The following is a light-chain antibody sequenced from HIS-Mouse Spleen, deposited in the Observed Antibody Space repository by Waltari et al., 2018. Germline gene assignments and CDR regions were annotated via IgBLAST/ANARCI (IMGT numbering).Light chain of an antibody. CDR3: QQYDNLHRLT. CDR2: DAS. CDR1: QELSNY. V-gene: IGKV1-33*01. Sequence: DIQMTQSPSSLSASVGDRVTLTCQASQELSNYLNWYQQKPGKAPKLLNYDASNLETGVPSRFSGSGSGTDFTFTISSLQPEDIATYYCQQYDNLHRLTFGPGTKVDIK. J-gene: IGKJ3*01.